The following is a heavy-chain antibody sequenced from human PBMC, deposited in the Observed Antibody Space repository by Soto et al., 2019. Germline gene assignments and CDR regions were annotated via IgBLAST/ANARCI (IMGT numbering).Heavy chain of an antibody. V-gene: IGHV3-33*01. J-gene: IGHJ1*01. CDR3: ARDPSGYALEN. CDR2: VWYDGSNK. CDR1: GFTFRSYG. D-gene: IGHD5-12*01. Sequence: QVQLVESGGGVVQPGRSLRLSCAASGFTFRSYGMHWVRQAPGKGLEWVAVVWYDGSNKYYADSVKGRLTISRDNSRNTVDLQMNSLRSEDTAVYYCARDPSGYALENWGQGTLVTVSS.